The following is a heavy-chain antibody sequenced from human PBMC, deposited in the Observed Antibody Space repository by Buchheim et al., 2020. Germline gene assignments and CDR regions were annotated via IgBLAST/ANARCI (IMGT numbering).Heavy chain of an antibody. Sequence: QVQLVESGGGVVQPGRSLRLSCAASGFTFSSYAMHWVRQAPGKGLEWVAVISYDGSNKYYADSVKGRFTISRDNSKNTLYLQMNSLRAEDTAVYYCARDRGDVVVVAVTRVGNWFDPWGQGTL. CDR3: ARDRGDVVVVAVTRVGNWFDP. V-gene: IGHV3-30-3*01. CDR2: ISYDGSNK. CDR1: GFTFSSYA. J-gene: IGHJ5*02. D-gene: IGHD2-15*01.